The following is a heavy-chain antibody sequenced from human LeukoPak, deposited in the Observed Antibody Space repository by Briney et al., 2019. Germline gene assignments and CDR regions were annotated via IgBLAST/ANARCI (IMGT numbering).Heavy chain of an antibody. Sequence: ASVKVSCKASGYTFTSYYMHWVRQAPGQGLEWTGIINPSGGSTSYAQKFQGRVTMTRDTSTSTVYMELSSLRSEDTAVYYCARDQDYYGSGSSSNDYWGQGTLVTVSS. D-gene: IGHD3-10*01. V-gene: IGHV1-46*01. J-gene: IGHJ4*02. CDR1: GYTFTSYY. CDR2: INPSGGST. CDR3: ARDQDYYGSGSSSNDY.